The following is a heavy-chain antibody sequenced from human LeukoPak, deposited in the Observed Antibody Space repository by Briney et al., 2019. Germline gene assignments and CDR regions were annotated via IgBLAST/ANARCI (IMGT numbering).Heavy chain of an antibody. CDR1: GFTFSSYS. CDR2: ISSSSSTI. V-gene: IGHV3-48*04. D-gene: IGHD1-26*01. Sequence: GGSLRLSCAASGFTFSSYSMNWVRRAPGKGLEWVSFISSSSSTIYYADSVKGRFTISRDNAKNSLYLQMNSLRAEDTAVYYCARGSEWEPLYYFDYWGQGILVTVSS. CDR3: ARGSEWEPLYYFDY. J-gene: IGHJ4*02.